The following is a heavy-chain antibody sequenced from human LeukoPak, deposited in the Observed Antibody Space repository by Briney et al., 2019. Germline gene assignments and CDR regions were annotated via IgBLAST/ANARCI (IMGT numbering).Heavy chain of an antibody. Sequence: GRSLRLSCAPSGFTFTIYTMRCVREAPGRGLGWVAVISNVGSNTYYTRSVKGRFAISRDNYKDTLYIQMNSLRAEDRAVCSCARDYGVAIGRRKGSNFFDPWGEGTPGTVSS. CDR2: ISNVGSNT. CDR3: ARDYGVAIGRRKGSNFFDP. J-gene: IGHJ5*02. D-gene: IGHD3-3*01. CDR1: GFTFTIYT. V-gene: IGHV3-30*09.